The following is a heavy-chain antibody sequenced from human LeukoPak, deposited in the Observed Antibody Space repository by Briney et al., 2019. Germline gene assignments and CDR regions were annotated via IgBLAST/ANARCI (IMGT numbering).Heavy chain of an antibody. CDR2: IWYDGSND. Sequence: GESLRLSCAASGFTFSSYGMHWVRQAPGKGLQWVAVIWYDGSNDYYTGSVKGRFTISRDNAHNTLYLQMNSLRAEDTAVYYCARGSQSTWGFFAYWGQGTRVTVSS. D-gene: IGHD1-1*01. J-gene: IGHJ4*02. V-gene: IGHV3-33*08. CDR1: GFTFSSYG. CDR3: ARGSQSTWGFFAY.